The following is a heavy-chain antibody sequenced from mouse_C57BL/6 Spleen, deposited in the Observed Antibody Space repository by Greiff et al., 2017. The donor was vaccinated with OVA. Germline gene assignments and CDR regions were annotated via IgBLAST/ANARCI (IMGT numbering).Heavy chain of an antibody. V-gene: IGHV1-62-2*01. CDR2: FYPGSGSI. CDR1: GYTFTEYT. D-gene: IGHD1-1*01. Sequence: VKLQESGAELVKPGASVKLSCKASGYTFTEYTIHWVKQRSGQGLEWIGWFYPGSGSIKYNEKFKDKATLTADKSSCTVYMELSRLTSEDSAVYFCARHEDYYGAMDYWGKGTSVTVSS. J-gene: IGHJ4*01. CDR3: ARHEDYYGAMDY.